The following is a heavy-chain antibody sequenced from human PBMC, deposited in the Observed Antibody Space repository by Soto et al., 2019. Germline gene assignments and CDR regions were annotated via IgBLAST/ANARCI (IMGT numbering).Heavy chain of an antibody. D-gene: IGHD2-8*01. CDR1: GGSVNSGGYS. CDR2: ISPSGSP. CDR3: TRGVLA. V-gene: IGHV4-30-2*01. Sequence: TLSLTCSVSGGSVNSGGYSWSWIRQPPGKGLEWIGFISPSGSPAYNPSLKSRVTISVDRSNNQISLEISSVTAADTAVYYCTRGVLAWGPGTLVTAPQ. J-gene: IGHJ5*02.